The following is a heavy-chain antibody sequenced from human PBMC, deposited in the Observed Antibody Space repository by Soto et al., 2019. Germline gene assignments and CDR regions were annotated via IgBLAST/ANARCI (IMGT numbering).Heavy chain of an antibody. CDR1: GFTFSSYW. CDR2: IKQDGSEK. V-gene: IGHV3-7*01. D-gene: IGHD6-19*01. J-gene: IGHJ4*02. CDR3: ARGFPRSISGWYSGYFDY. Sequence: GGSLRLSCAASGFTFSSYWMSWVRQAPGKGLKWVANIKQDGSEKYYVDSVKGRFTISRDNAKNSLYLQMNSLRAEDTAVYYCARGFPRSISGWYSGYFDYWGQGTLVTVSS.